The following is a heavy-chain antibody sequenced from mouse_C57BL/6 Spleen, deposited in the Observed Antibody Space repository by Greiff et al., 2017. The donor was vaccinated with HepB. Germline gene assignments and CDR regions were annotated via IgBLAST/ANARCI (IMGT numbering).Heavy chain of an antibody. CDR3: ARHADYAEAWFAY. CDR1: GFTFSSYT. V-gene: IGHV5-9*01. J-gene: IGHJ3*01. Sequence: EVQLVESGGGLVKPGGSLKLSCAASGFTFSSYTMSWVRQTPEKRLEWVATISGGGGNTYYPDSVKGRFTISRDNAKNTLYLQMSSLRSEDTALYYCARHADYAEAWFAYWGQGTLVTVSA. D-gene: IGHD2-4*01. CDR2: ISGGGGNT.